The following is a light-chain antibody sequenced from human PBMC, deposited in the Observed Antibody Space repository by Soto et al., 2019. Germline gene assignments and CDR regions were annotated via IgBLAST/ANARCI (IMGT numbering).Light chain of an antibody. V-gene: IGKV1-39*01. Sequence: DIQMTQSPSSLSASVGDIVTITCRASQSISSYLNWYQQKQGKAXKILIYAASSLQSGVPSRFSGSGSGTDLTITISSLKPEDGETDDCQQAASFPITFGQGTRLEIK. J-gene: IGKJ5*01. CDR1: QSISSY. CDR3: QQAASFPIT. CDR2: AAS.